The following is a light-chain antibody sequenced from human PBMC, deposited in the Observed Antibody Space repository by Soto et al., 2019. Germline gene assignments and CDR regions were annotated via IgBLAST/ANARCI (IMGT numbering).Light chain of an antibody. CDR2: DVS. V-gene: IGLV2-14*01. CDR1: SSDVGGYIY. Sequence: QSALTHPASVSGSPGQSITISCTGTSSDVGGYIYVSWYQQHPGKAPKLMIYDVSNRPSGVSNRFSGSKSSNTASLTISGLHAEDEADDYCSSYTSSSTLSVFGTGTKVTV. CDR3: SSYTSSSTLSV. J-gene: IGLJ1*01.